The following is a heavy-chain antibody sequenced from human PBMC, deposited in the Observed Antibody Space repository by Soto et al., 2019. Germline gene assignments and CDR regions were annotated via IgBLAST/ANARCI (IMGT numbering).Heavy chain of an antibody. CDR3: ARRDWSASTSHFYIDY. V-gene: IGHV4-4*02. Sequence: SESLSLARAVSGGSIFSSYWGNWIRQPPGKGLEWIGEISHSGSTYYKPSRKSRVAMSVDPSKKQFSRKLTSATTADTAVNYCARRDWSASTSHFYIDYWGQGVLVTVSS. D-gene: IGHD3-9*01. J-gene: IGHJ4*02. CDR2: ISHSGST. CDR1: GGSIFSSYW.